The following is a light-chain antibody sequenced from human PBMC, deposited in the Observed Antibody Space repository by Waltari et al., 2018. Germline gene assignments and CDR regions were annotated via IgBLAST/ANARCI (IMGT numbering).Light chain of an antibody. CDR2: RDS. V-gene: IGLV1-47*01. CDR3: ASWDQSLRGVV. CDR1: NSNLGFIS. Sequence: QSVLSQPPSASASPAPGVPISCSGCNSNLGFISVFWYQHDPGTAPKLVIFRDSQRPSGVPGRFSGSKSGTSASLAISGLRSEDEADYYCASWDQSLRGVVFGGGTKLTVL. J-gene: IGLJ2*01.